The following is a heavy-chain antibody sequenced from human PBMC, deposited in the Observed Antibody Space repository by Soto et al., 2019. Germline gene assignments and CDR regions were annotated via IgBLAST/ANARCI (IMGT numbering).Heavy chain of an antibody. CDR1: GYTFSNDA. CDR2: VSAYNGNT. D-gene: IGHD1-7*01. V-gene: IGHV1-18*01. Sequence: QVQLVQSGAEVKKPGASVKVSCKASGYTFSNDAITWVRQAPGQGLEWMGWVSAYNGNTNYAQKLKGRVTMTTDTSTSTAYMEIRSLRYDDTAVYFCARASRYYWNYMMYWGQGTLVTGSS. J-gene: IGHJ4*02. CDR3: ARASRYYWNYMMY.